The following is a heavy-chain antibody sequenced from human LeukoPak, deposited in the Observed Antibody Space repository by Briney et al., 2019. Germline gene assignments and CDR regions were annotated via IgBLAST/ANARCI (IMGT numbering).Heavy chain of an antibody. CDR2: ISAYNGNT. CDR3: ARSVTAFCSGGNCYSGVFDF. Sequence: ASVKVSCKTSGYIFTTYDINWVRRAPGQGLEWMGWISAYNGNTNYAQKLQGRVTMTTDTSTSTAYMELRSLRSDDTAMYYCARSVTAFCSGGNCYSGVFDFWGQGTLVTVSS. D-gene: IGHD2-15*01. V-gene: IGHV1-18*04. CDR1: GYIFTTYD. J-gene: IGHJ4*02.